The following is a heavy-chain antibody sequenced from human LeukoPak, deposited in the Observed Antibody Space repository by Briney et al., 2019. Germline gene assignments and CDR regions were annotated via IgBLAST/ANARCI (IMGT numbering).Heavy chain of an antibody. J-gene: IGHJ4*02. D-gene: IGHD2-2*01. CDR1: GGTFSSYA. V-gene: IGHV1-69*05. CDR2: IIPIFGTA. Sequence: GASVKVSCKASGGTFSSYAISWVRQAPGQGLEWMGGIIPIFGTANYAQKFQGRVTITMDESTSTAYMELSSLRSEDTAVYYCARGDSIVVVPAAFDYWGQGTLVTVSS. CDR3: ARGDSIVVVPAAFDY.